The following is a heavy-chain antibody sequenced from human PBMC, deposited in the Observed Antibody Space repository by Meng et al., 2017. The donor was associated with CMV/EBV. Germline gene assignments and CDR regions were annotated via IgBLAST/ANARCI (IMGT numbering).Heavy chain of an antibody. V-gene: IGHV4-38-2*02. J-gene: IGHJ4*02. Sequence: SETLSLTCTVSGYSISSGYYWGWIRQPPGKGLEWIGSIYHSGSTYYNPSLKSRVTISVDTSKNQFSLKPSSVTAADTAVYYCARLELQSYWGQGTLVTVSS. D-gene: IGHD1-7*01. CDR3: ARLELQSY. CDR2: IYHSGST. CDR1: GYSISSGYY.